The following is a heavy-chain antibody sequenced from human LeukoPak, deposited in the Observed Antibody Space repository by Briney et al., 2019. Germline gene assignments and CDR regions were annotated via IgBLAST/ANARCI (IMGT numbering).Heavy chain of an antibody. V-gene: IGHV1-18*01. D-gene: IGHD4-17*01. CDR2: ISAYNGNT. CDR1: GYTFTSYD. J-gene: IGHJ6*02. Sequence: ASVKVSCKASGYTFTSYDINWVRQAPGQGLEWMGWISAYNGNTNYAQKLQGRVTMTTDTSTSTAYMELRSLRSDDTAVYYCARDPTTVTTYGMDVWGQGTTVTVSS. CDR3: ARDPTTVTTYGMDV.